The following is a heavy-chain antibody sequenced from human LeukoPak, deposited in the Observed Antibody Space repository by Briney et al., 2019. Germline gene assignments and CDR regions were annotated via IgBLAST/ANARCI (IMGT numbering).Heavy chain of an antibody. V-gene: IGHV1-2*06. CDR2: INPNSGGT. Sequence: ASVTVSCKASGYTLTDYYMHWVRQAPGQGLEWMGRINPNSGGTNYAQKFQGRVTMTRDTSISTVYMELSRLRSDDTAVYYCARVGYYESSGYYEYWGQGTLVTVSS. CDR1: GYTLTDYY. J-gene: IGHJ4*02. CDR3: ARVGYYESSGYYEY. D-gene: IGHD3-22*01.